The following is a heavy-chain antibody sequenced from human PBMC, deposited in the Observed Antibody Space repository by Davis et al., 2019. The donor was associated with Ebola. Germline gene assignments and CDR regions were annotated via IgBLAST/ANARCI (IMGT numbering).Heavy chain of an antibody. CDR3: AKSERLNGNYFIDH. J-gene: IGHJ4*02. Sequence: PGGSLRLSCAASGFTFSDFGMHWVRQAPGRGLEWVAVISDNGNHQVYGDSVKGRFTISRDNLKNTVYLQMNSLRGDDTAVYYCAKSERLNGNYFIDHWGQGTLVTVSS. CDR1: GFTFSDFG. D-gene: IGHD1-7*01. V-gene: IGHV3-30*18. CDR2: ISDNGNHQ.